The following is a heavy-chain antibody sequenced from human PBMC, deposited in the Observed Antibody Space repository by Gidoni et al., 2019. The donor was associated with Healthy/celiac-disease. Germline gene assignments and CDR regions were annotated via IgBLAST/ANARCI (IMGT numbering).Heavy chain of an antibody. V-gene: IGHV3-23*01. CDR3: AKDLTLVPGDY. Sequence: EVPLLASGGGFVQPGGSLRRSCPDSGFNFSSYAMSWVRQAPGKGLEWVSAISGSGVRTYYAESLKGRLTISRENSKHTLYLQMTSLRAEDTAVYYCAKDLTLVPGDYWVQGTLVTVSS. J-gene: IGHJ4*02. CDR2: ISGSGVRT. D-gene: IGHD6-13*01. CDR1: GFNFSSYA.